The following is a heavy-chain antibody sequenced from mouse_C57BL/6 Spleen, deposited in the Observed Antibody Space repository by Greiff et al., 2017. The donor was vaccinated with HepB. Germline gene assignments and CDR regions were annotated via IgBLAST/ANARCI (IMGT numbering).Heavy chain of an antibody. D-gene: IGHD1-1*01. V-gene: IGHV1-82*01. CDR1: GYAFSSSW. CDR2: IYPGDGDT. Sequence: VQLQQSGPELVKPGASVKISCKASGYAFSSSWMNWVKQRPGKGLEWIGRIYPGDGDTNYNGKFKGKATLTADKSSSTAYMQLSSLTSEDSAVYFCARGSNYWYFDVWGTGTTVTVSS. J-gene: IGHJ1*03. CDR3: ARGSNYWYFDV.